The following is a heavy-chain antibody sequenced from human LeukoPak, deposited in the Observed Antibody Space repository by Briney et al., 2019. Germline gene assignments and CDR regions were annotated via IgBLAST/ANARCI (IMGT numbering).Heavy chain of an antibody. D-gene: IGHD6-19*01. CDR1: GGSISSYY. CDR2: IYYSGST. J-gene: IGHJ6*03. Sequence: PSETLSLTCTVSGGSISSYYWSWIRQPPGKGLEWIGYIYYSGSTNYNPSLKSRVTISVDTSKNQFSLKLGSVTAADTALYYCAKDGSSGWQYYYYYMDVWGKGTTVTISS. V-gene: IGHV4-59*01. CDR3: AKDGSSGWQYYYYYMDV.